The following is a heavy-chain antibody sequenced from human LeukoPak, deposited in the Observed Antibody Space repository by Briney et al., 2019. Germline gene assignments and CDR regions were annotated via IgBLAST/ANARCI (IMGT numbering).Heavy chain of an antibody. J-gene: IGHJ4*02. Sequence: SETLSLTCTVSGGSISSYYWSWIRQPPGKGLEWIGYIYYSGSTNYNPSLKSRVTISVDTSKNQLSLKLSSVTAADTAVYYCARDGRSGSYFFDYWGQGTLVTVSS. CDR2: IYYSGST. D-gene: IGHD1-26*01. CDR1: GGSISSYY. V-gene: IGHV4-59*01. CDR3: ARDGRSGSYFFDY.